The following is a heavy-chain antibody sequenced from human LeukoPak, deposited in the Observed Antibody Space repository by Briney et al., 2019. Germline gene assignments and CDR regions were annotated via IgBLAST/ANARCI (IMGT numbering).Heavy chain of an antibody. CDR3: ARTGVVATSYFFDY. J-gene: IGHJ4*02. D-gene: IGHD5-12*01. Sequence: SESLSLTCTVSGGSISSYYWSWIRQPPGKGLEWIGFIYYSGSANYNPSLRSRVTISVDTSKNQFSLKLTSVTAADTAVYYCARTGVVATSYFFDYWGQGTLVTVSS. CDR2: IYYSGSA. CDR1: GGSISSYY. V-gene: IGHV4-59*01.